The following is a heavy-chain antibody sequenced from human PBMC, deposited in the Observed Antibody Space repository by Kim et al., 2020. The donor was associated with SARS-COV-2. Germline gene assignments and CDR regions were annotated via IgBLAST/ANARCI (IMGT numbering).Heavy chain of an antibody. Sequence: GGSLRLFCAASGFFFTTYGMSWVRQTPEKVLEWVATMSVSGVAIFYADSVKGRFTISRDNYKDTLFLQMNRLRAEDTAIYYCAKVHSSTWPDPFDSWGQGTPVTVSS. CDR2: MSVSGVAI. CDR1: GFFFTTYG. J-gene: IGHJ4*02. V-gene: IGHV3-23*01. D-gene: IGHD2-2*01. CDR3: AKVHSSTWPDPFDS.